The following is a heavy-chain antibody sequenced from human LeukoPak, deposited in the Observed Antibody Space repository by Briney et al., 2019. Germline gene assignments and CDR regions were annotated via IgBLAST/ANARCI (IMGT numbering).Heavy chain of an antibody. J-gene: IGHJ6*02. CDR1: SGSIRSYY. CDR2: VYYSGST. D-gene: IGHD3-16*01. Sequence: SETLSLTCTVSSGSIRSYYCSRIRQPPGKGLEWVGYVYYSGSTSYNPSLKSRVTISVDASKNQFSLKLSSVTAADTAVYYCARHFTGPGTYTPYFGMDVWGQGTTVTVSS. V-gene: IGHV4-59*08. CDR3: ARHFTGPGTYTPYFGMDV.